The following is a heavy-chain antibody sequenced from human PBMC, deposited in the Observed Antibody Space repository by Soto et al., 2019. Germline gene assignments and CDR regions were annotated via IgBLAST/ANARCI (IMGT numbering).Heavy chain of an antibody. CDR1: GDAISRGGYP. Sequence: SETLSLTCVVSGDAISRGGYPWSWIRQSPGTGLQWIGYIYPSGGTFYNPSLKSRVTMSIDTSKNQFSLKLNFVTAADTAVYYCARGQKLGYNWFDPWGQGTLVTVSS. V-gene: IGHV4-30-2*06. D-gene: IGHD1-26*01. CDR2: IYPSGGT. CDR3: ARGQKLGYNWFDP. J-gene: IGHJ5*02.